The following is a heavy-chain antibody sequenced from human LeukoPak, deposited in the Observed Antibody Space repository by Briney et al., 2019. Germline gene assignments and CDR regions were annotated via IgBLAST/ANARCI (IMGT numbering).Heavy chain of an antibody. Sequence: PSETLSLTCTVSGGSISHYYWSWIRQPPGKGLEWIAYIHSSGDTNYNPSLKSRFTISVDTSKNQFSLKLSSVTAADTAVYYCARVSPVVVVIDYWGQGTLVTVSS. J-gene: IGHJ4*02. CDR1: GGSISHYY. CDR3: ARVSPVVVVIDY. D-gene: IGHD3-22*01. V-gene: IGHV4-59*12. CDR2: IHSSGDT.